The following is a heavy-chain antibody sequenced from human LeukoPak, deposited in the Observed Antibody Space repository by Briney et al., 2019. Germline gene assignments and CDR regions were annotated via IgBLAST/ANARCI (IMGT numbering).Heavy chain of an antibody. CDR2: IYYSGST. Sequence: SETLSLTCIVSGGSISRRSYYWRWIRQPPGKGLEWIGSIYYSGSTYYNPSLKSRVTISVDTSKNQYSLKLSSVTAADTAVYSGSCHNTRIAVYYYGMDVWGQGTTVTVSS. V-gene: IGHV4-39*01. CDR1: GGSISRRSYY. CDR3: SCHNTRIAVYYYGMDV. J-gene: IGHJ6*02. D-gene: IGHD6-6*01.